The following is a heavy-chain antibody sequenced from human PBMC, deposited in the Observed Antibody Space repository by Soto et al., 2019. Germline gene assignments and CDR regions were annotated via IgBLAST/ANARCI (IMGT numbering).Heavy chain of an antibody. CDR2: IYYSGST. CDR1: GGSISSYY. V-gene: IGHV4-59*08. D-gene: IGHD6-13*01. CDR3: ASGYHSSSWFYFDY. J-gene: IGHJ4*02. Sequence: SETLSLTCTVSGGSISSYYWSWIRQPPGKGLEWIGYIYYSGSTNYNPSLKSRVTISVDTSKNQFSLKLSSVTAADTAVYYCASGYHSSSWFYFDYWGQGTLVTVSS.